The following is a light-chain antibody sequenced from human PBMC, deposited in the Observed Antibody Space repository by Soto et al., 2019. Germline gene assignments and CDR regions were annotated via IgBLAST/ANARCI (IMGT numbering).Light chain of an antibody. V-gene: IGLV2-23*02. CDR2: EVN. Sequence: QCVRKRAASGSGAAGGGSSISCTGTSSDVRSHNLVSWYQQHPGKAPKLIIYEVNKRPSGVSNRFSGSKSGNTASLTIFGLQTEHEAAYYCCSFSGSATYVFGTGTKVTVL. CDR3: CSFSGSATYV. J-gene: IGLJ1*01. CDR1: SSDVRSHNL.